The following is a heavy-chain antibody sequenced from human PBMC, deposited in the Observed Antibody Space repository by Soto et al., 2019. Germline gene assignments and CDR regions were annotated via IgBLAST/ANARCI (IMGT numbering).Heavy chain of an antibody. J-gene: IGHJ6*02. CDR2: MNPNSGNT. CDR1: GYTFTSYD. V-gene: IGHV1-8*01. D-gene: IGHD2-8*01. CDR3: ARATNIRFVLMVYARYYGTAV. Sequence: ASVKVSCKASGYTFTSYDINWVRQATGQGLEWMGWMNPNSGNTGYAQKFQGRVTMTRNTSISTAYMELSSLRSEDTAVYYCARATNIRFVLMVYARYYGTAVWGQGTTLTVSS.